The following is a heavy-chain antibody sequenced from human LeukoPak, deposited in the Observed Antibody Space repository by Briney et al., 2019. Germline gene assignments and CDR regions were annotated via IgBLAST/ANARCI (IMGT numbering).Heavy chain of an antibody. CDR1: GFTFSSYA. V-gene: IGHV3-23*01. CDR2: ISGSGGST. D-gene: IGHD6-19*01. Sequence: PGGSLRLSCAASGFTFSSYAMSWVRQAPGNRLEWVSAISGSGGSTYYADSVKGRFTISRDNSKNTLYLQMNSLRAEDTAVYYCAKATEQWLAYYFDYWGQGTLVTVSS. J-gene: IGHJ4*02. CDR3: AKATEQWLAYYFDY.